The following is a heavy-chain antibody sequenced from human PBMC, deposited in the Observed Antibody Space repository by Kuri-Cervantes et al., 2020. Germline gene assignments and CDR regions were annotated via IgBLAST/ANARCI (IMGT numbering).Heavy chain of an antibody. J-gene: IGHJ4*02. CDR3: ARLDFWSGYPIDY. D-gene: IGHD3-3*01. Sequence: SQTLSLTCAVSGYSISSGYYWGWIRQPPGKGLEWIGSIYHSGSTYYNPSLKSRVTILVDTSKNQFSLKLSSVTAADTAVYYCARLDFWSGYPIDYWGQGTLVTVSS. CDR2: IYHSGST. V-gene: IGHV4-38-2*01. CDR1: GYSISSGYY.